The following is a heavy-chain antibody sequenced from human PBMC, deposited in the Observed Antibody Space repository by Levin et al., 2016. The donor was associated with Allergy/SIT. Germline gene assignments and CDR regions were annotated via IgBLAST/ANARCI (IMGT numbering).Heavy chain of an antibody. Sequence: ASVKVSCKASGYTFTDYYMFWVRQAPGQRLEWMGWINPNSGVTNYAQKFQGRVSVTRDKSISTAYMDLSSLSSDDTAIYYCARGLHWASGTWAELGYWGQGTLVTVSS. CDR2: INPNSGVT. J-gene: IGHJ4*02. CDR1: GYTFTDYY. D-gene: IGHD6-13*01. V-gene: IGHV1-2*02. CDR3: ARGLHWASGTWAELGY.